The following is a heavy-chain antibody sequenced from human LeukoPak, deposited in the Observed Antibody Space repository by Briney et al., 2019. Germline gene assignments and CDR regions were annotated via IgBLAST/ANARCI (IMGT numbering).Heavy chain of an antibody. CDR1: GFTFSNYG. J-gene: IGHJ4*02. CDR2: IRYDGSNK. V-gene: IGHV3-30*02. CDR3: TKAKSSSWDAFDH. Sequence: SGGSLRLSCAASGFTFSNYGMHWVRQAPGKGLEWVAFIRYDGSNKYYGDSVKGRFTISRDNSKNTLYLQMISLRTEDTAVYYCTKAKSSSWDAFDHWGQGTLVTVSS. D-gene: IGHD6-13*01.